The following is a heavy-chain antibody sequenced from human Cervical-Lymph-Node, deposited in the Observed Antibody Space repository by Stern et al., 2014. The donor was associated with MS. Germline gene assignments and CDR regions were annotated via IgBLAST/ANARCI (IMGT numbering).Heavy chain of an antibody. D-gene: IGHD3-10*01. CDR3: ARDFIRGAPDYLDY. CDR1: GFTFSTYP. J-gene: IGHJ4*02. V-gene: IGHV3-30*04. Sequence: QVQLVESGGGVVQPGRSLRLSCAASGFTFSTYPMPWVRQAPGKGLEWVAVISADAKYVIYTESVEGRFTISRDNSRNMLNLQMNSLRVEDTAVYYCARDFIRGAPDYLDYWGQGVLVTVSS. CDR2: ISADAKYV.